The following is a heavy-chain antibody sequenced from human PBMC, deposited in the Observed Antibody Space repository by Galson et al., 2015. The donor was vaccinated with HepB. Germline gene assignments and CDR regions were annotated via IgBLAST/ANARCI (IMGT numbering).Heavy chain of an antibody. CDR1: GFTFSSYA. J-gene: IGHJ6*03. V-gene: IGHV3-30-3*01. Sequence: SLRLSCAASGFTFSSYAMHWVRQAPGKGLEWVAVISNDGGNKNYAHSVKGRFTITTDNSKNTLYLKMNSLSAEDTAVYYCAREASGWYSSYYYYMDVWGKGTTVTVSS. CDR3: AREASGWYSSYYYYMDV. CDR2: ISNDGGNK. D-gene: IGHD6-19*01.